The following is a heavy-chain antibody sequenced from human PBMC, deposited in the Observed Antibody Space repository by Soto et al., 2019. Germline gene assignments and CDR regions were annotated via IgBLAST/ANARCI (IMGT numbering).Heavy chain of an antibody. V-gene: IGHV4-30-4*01. D-gene: IGHD7-27*01. CDR3: ASGASGDKVDW. CDR2: IYNGGST. Sequence: QVQLQESGPGLVKPSQTLSLTCTVSGDSISSVNYCWSWIRQTPDKGLEWIGHIYNGGSTYNNPSLKRRVTISADTSKHPFSMKLSAVSAADTAVDYCASGASGDKVDWWGQGTLVTVSS. CDR1: GDSISSVNYC. J-gene: IGHJ4*02.